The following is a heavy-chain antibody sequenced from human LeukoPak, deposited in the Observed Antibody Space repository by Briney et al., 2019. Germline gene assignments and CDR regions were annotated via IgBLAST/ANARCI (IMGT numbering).Heavy chain of an antibody. CDR3: ARAPDEANAVYYYYYYGMDV. D-gene: IGHD2-8*01. CDR2: INPNSGGT. V-gene: IGHV1-2*02. CDR1: GYTFTGYY. J-gene: IGHJ6*02. Sequence: ASVKVSCKASGYTFTGYYMHWVRQAPGQGLEWMGWINPNSGGTNYAQKFQGRVTMTRDTSISTAYMELSRLRSDDTAVYYCARAPDEANAVYYYYYYGMDVWGQGTTVTVSS.